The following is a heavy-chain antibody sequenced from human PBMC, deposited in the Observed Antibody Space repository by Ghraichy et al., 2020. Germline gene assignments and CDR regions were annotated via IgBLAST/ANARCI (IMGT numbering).Heavy chain of an antibody. V-gene: IGHV4-39*01. CDR3: ARPKTGNLSGWVDP. CDR2: IYNSVST. CDR1: GGSISSYSDY. J-gene: IGHJ5*02. Sequence: SETLSLTCTVSGGSISSYSDYWGWLRQPPGKGPEWIGSIYNSVSTHYNPSLKSRVTISIDTSKDQFSLRLTSVTAADTAIYYCARPKTGNLSGWVDPWGQGSLVIFSS. D-gene: IGHD1-14*01.